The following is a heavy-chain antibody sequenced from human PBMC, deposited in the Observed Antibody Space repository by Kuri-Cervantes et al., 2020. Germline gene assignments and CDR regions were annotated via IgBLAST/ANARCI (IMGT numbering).Heavy chain of an antibody. J-gene: IGHJ3*02. CDR1: GGSFSGYY. V-gene: IGHV4-34*01. CDR3: ARWPIVVVGAGTPEAFDI. Sequence: GSLRLSCAVYGGSFSGYYWSWIRQPPGKGLEWIGEINHSGSTNYNPSLKSRVTISVDTSKNQFSLKLSSVTAADTAVYYCARWPIVVVGAGTPEAFDIWGQGTMVTVSS. D-gene: IGHD2-15*01. CDR2: INHSGST.